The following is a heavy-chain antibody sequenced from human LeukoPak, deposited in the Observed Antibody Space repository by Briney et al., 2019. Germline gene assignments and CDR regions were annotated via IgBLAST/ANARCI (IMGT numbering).Heavy chain of an antibody. Sequence: SETLSLTCAVYGGSFSGYYWSWIRQPPGKGLEWIGEINHSGSTNYNPSPKSRVTISVDTSKNQSSLKLSSVTAADTAVHYCAIWFGELFLDYWGQGTLVTVSS. CDR1: GGSFSGYY. CDR2: INHSGST. D-gene: IGHD3-10*01. J-gene: IGHJ4*02. V-gene: IGHV4-34*01. CDR3: AIWFGELFLDY.